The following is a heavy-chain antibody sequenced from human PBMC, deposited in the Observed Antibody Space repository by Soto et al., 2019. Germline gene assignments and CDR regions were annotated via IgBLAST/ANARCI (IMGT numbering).Heavy chain of an antibody. CDR1: GFTFSSYS. CDR2: ISSSSSTI. V-gene: IGHV3-48*01. J-gene: IGHJ6*03. CDR3: ARDLRVRGVINYYYYMDV. D-gene: IGHD3-10*01. Sequence: GGSLRLSCAASGFTFSSYSMNWVRQAPGKGLEWVSYISSSSSTIYYADSVKGRFTISRDNAKNSLYLQMNSLRAEDTAVYYCARDLRVRGVINYYYYMDVWGKGTTVTVSS.